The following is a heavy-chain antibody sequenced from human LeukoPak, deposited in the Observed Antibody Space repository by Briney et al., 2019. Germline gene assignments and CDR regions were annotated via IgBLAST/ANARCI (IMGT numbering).Heavy chain of an antibody. D-gene: IGHD3-22*01. J-gene: IGHJ3*02. CDR1: AGTFINYA. V-gene: IGHV1-69*10. CDR2: IIPFLGIA. CDR3: ATPCHYYDSSGYNDSFDI. Sequence: SVTDSFMASAGTFINYAFSWVRQPPGQGLEWMGLIIPFLGIANYLQKFQGRVTITADRSTSTAYMALSSLSSDDTAVYYCATPCHYYDSSGYNDSFDIWGQGTMVTVSS.